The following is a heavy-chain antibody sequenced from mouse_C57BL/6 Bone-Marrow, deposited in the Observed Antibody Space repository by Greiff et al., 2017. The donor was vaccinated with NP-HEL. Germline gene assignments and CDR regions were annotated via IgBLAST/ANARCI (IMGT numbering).Heavy chain of an antibody. Sequence: QVQLKESGAELVKPGASVKLSCKASGYTFTSYWMHWVKQRPGQGLEWIGMIHPNSGSTNYNEKFKSKATLTVDKSSSTAYMQLSSLTSEDSAVYYCARQDYGLDWYFDVWGTGTTVTVSS. CDR2: IHPNSGST. D-gene: IGHD1-1*01. J-gene: IGHJ1*03. V-gene: IGHV1-64*01. CDR1: GYTFTSYW. CDR3: ARQDYGLDWYFDV.